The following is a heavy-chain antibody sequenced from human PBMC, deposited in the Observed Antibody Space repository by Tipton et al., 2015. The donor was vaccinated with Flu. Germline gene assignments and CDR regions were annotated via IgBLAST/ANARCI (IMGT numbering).Heavy chain of an antibody. D-gene: IGHD2-8*01. V-gene: IGHV4-39*07. Sequence: TLSLTCTVSGGSISSSSYYWGWIRQPPGKGLEWIGSIYYSGRTYYNPSLKSRVTISVDKSKNQFSLKLSSVTAAATAVYYCARAPGVYESDAFDIWGQGTMVTVSS. CDR2: IYYSGRT. J-gene: IGHJ3*02. CDR3: ARAPGVYESDAFDI. CDR1: GGSISSSSYY.